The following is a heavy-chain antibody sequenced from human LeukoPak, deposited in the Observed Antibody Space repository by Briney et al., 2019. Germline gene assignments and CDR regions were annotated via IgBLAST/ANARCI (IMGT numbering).Heavy chain of an antibody. V-gene: IGHV5-51*01. Sequence: GESLKISCQASGYSFTSSWIGWARQMPGKGLERMAIINPGDSDTRYSPSFQGQVTISADKSISTVYLQWGSLKASDTAMYYCARQPGAGWFDPWGQGTLVTVSS. CDR2: INPGDSDT. J-gene: IGHJ5*02. CDR3: ARQPGAGWFDP. CDR1: GYSFTSSW. D-gene: IGHD3-10*01.